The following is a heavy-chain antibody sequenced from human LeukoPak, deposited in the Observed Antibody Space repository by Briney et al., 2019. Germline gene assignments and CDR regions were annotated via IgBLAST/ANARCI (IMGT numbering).Heavy chain of an antibody. CDR3: ARAPRLLDS. CDR1: GASITTYY. Sequence: PAETLSLTCTVSGASITTYYWTWIRQAPGKGLEFIAYIYNDITNYNPSLKSRATISIDAFKKQVSLILSSVTAADTAVYYCARAPRLLDSWGQGILVTVSS. CDR2: IYNDIT. D-gene: IGHD1-1*01. J-gene: IGHJ4*02. V-gene: IGHV4-4*09.